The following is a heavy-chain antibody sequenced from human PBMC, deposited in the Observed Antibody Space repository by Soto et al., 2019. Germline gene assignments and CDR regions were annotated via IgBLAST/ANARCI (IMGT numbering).Heavy chain of an antibody. CDR1: GGTFSSYA. D-gene: IGHD6-13*01. J-gene: IGHJ5*02. Sequence: SVKVSCKASGGTFSSYAISWVRQAPGQGLEWMGGIIPIFGTANYAQKFQGRVTITADESTSTAYMELSSLRSEDTAVYYCASIGSRWDNWFDPWGQGTLVTVSS. CDR3: ASIGSRWDNWFDP. V-gene: IGHV1-69*13. CDR2: IIPIFGTA.